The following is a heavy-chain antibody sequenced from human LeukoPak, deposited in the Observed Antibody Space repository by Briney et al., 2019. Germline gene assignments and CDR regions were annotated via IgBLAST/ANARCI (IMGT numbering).Heavy chain of an antibody. V-gene: IGHV1-18*01. CDR1: XYTFTSYG. J-gene: IGHJ4*02. Sequence: SVTVSCTAXXYTFTSYGISWVRQAPGQGLEWMGWISAYNGNTNYAQNLQGRLTMTTDPSPSTAYMELRSLRSDDTAVYYCARSAAYYYDSSGYYYGSFDYWGRGTLVTVSS. CDR3: ARSAAYYYDSSGYYYGSFDY. CDR2: ISAYNGNT. D-gene: IGHD3-22*01.